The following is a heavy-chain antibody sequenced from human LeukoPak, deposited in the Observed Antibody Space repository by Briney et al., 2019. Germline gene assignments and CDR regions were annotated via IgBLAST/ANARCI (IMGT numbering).Heavy chain of an antibody. CDR2: IKEDGSET. CDR1: AFAFSSNW. V-gene: IGHV3-7*04. D-gene: IGHD1-26*01. Sequence: QPGGSPRLSCVASAFAFSSNWMSWVRQAPGKGLEWVASIKEDGSETYYVDSVKGRFTISRDNAKNSLYLQMNSLRAEDTAVYYCARDLHPRYYLPDYWGQGTLVTVSS. CDR3: ARDLHPRYYLPDY. J-gene: IGHJ4*02.